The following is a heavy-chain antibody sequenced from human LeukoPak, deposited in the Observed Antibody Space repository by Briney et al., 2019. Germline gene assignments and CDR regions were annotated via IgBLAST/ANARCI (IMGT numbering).Heavy chain of an antibody. V-gene: IGHV3-48*04. CDR1: EFTFVRYA. D-gene: IGHD6-13*01. Sequence: GGSLRLSCAASEFTFVRYAMNWVRQAPGKGLEWVSYISSSSFKVGYADSVKGRFTISRDNSKNSLYLQMDSLRVEDTAVCYCVRDPSYGSSWYYYMDVWGKGTTVTVSS. CDR2: ISSSSFKV. J-gene: IGHJ6*03. CDR3: VRDPSYGSSWYYYMDV.